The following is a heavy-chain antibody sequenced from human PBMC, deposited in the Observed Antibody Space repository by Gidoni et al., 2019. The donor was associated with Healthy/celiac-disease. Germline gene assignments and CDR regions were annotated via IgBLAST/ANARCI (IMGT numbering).Heavy chain of an antibody. Sequence: QVQLVQSGAEVKKPGASVKVSCKASGYTFTSYDINWVRQATGQGLEWMGWMNPNSGNTGYAQKFQGRVTMTRNTSISTAYMELSSLRSEDTAVYYCARGESGSYLYYYYYYMDVWGKGTTVTVSS. V-gene: IGHV1-8*01. D-gene: IGHD1-26*01. CDR3: ARGESGSYLYYYYYYMDV. CDR2: MNPNSGNT. J-gene: IGHJ6*03. CDR1: GYTFTSYD.